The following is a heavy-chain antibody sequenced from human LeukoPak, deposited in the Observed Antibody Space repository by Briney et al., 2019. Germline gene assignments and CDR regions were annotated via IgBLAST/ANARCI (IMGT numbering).Heavy chain of an antibody. CDR3: ARCHSSGWFYYFDY. Sequence: PGGSLRLSCAASGFTFSDYYMSWIRQAPGKGLELVSYISSSSSYTNYADSVKGRFTISRDNAKTSLYLQMNSLRAEDTAVYYCARCHSSGWFYYFDYWGQGTLVTVSS. CDR1: GFTFSDYY. CDR2: ISSSSSYT. J-gene: IGHJ4*02. V-gene: IGHV3-11*03. D-gene: IGHD6-19*01.